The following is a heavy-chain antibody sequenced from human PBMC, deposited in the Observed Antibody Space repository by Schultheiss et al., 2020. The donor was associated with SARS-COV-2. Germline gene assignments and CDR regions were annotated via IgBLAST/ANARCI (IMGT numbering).Heavy chain of an antibody. V-gene: IGHV3-15*01. J-gene: IGHJ4*02. CDR2: IKSKTDGGTT. CDR1: GLTCSRYV. CDR3: TRDTGGYSGYDNFDY. D-gene: IGHD5-12*01. Sequence: GGSLRLSCAASGLTCSRYVMSWVRQAPEKGLEWVGRIKSKTDGGTTDYAAPVKGRFTISRDDSKNTLYLQMNSLKTEDTAVYYCTRDTGGYSGYDNFDYWGQGTLVTVSS.